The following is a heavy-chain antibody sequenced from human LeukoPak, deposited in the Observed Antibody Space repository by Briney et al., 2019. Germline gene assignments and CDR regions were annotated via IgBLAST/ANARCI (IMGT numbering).Heavy chain of an antibody. CDR3: ARADAYYHDSSGYYY. V-gene: IGHV3-7*01. CDR1: GFTFSSYW. CDR2: IKQDGSEK. J-gene: IGHJ4*02. D-gene: IGHD3-22*01. Sequence: HPGGSLRLSCAASGFTFSSYWMSWVRQAPGKGLEWVANIKQDGSEKYYVDSVKGRFTISRDNAKNSLYLQMNSLRAEDTAVYYCARADAYYHDSSGYYYWGQGTLITVSS.